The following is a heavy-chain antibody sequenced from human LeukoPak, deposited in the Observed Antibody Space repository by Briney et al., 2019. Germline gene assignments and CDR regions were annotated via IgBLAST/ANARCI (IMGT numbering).Heavy chain of an antibody. V-gene: IGHV3-9*01. CDR1: GFTFDNYA. CDR2: ITWNGDAK. Sequence: GGSLRLSCAVSGFTFDNYAMHWVRQSPGKGLEWVSGITWNGDAKGYADSVKGRFTISRDNARNSLYLQMNSLRPEDTAFYYCTTNPPGIAVAGNGYFAFWGQGTLVTVSS. J-gene: IGHJ4*02. CDR3: TTNPPGIAVAGNGYFAF. D-gene: IGHD6-19*01.